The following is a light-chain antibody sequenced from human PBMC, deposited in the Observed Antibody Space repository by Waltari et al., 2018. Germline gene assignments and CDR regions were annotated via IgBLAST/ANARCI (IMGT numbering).Light chain of an antibody. CDR1: QSISRN. J-gene: IGKJ2*01. V-gene: IGKV3-15*01. Sequence: EILMTQSPATLSVSPGERATLSCRASQSISRNLAWYQQKPGQAPRLLIYGASTRAIGIPARCSGSGSGTEFTLTISSLQSEDFAVYYCQQYNNWRTFGQGTKLEIK. CDR2: GAS. CDR3: QQYNNWRT.